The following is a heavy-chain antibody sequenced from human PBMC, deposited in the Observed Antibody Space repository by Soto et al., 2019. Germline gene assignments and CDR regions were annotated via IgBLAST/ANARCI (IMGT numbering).Heavy chain of an antibody. CDR1: GGSISSGDYY. V-gene: IGHV4-30-4*01. Sequence: PSETLSLTCAVSGGSISSGDYYWSWIRQPPGKGLGWIGYIYYSGSTYYNPSLKSRVTISVDTSKNQFSLKLSSVTAADTAVYYCARGDGYSPLYYFDYWGQGTLVTVSS. CDR3: ARGDGYSPLYYFDY. D-gene: IGHD3-22*01. J-gene: IGHJ4*02. CDR2: IYYSGST.